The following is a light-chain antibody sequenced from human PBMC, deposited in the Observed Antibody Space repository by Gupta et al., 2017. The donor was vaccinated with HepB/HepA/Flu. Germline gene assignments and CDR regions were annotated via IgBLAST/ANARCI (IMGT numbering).Light chain of an antibody. Sequence: EIVLTQSPGTLSLSPGERATLSCRASQSVSSSYLAWYQQKPGQAPRLVIYGASSRATGIPDRFSGSGSGTDFTLTISRLEQEDFAVYYCQQYGSSPPFTFGPGTKVDIK. CDR1: QSVSSSY. V-gene: IGKV3-20*01. CDR2: GAS. CDR3: QQYGSSPPFT. J-gene: IGKJ3*01.